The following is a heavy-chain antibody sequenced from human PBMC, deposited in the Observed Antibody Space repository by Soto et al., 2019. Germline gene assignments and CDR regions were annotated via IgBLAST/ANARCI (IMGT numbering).Heavy chain of an antibody. D-gene: IGHD2-21*02. V-gene: IGHV1-46*02. CDR2: IHPSGGGT. Sequence: QVQLVQSGAEVRKPGASVKVSCRPSGYTFNTYYLHWLRQAPGQALEWMGVIHPSGGGTTYAQKFLGRVTVPRDKSTTTVVMELSSLRSDDTAVYYCARGGHIAVVTASFDNWGQGTLVTVSS. CDR3: ARGGHIAVVTASFDN. CDR1: GYTFNTYY. J-gene: IGHJ4*02.